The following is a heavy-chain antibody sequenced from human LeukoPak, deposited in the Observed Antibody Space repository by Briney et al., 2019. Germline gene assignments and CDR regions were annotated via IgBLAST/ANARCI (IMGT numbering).Heavy chain of an antibody. CDR2: INNDGSRT. D-gene: IGHD7-27*01. Sequence: GGSLRLSCAASGFTLSNSWIFWVRQGQAKGLVWVSDINNDGSRTSYADSVKGRFTISRDGAKNTLFLQMNSLRAEDTAVYYCARGGLPGGFDYWGQGTLVTVSS. J-gene: IGHJ4*02. V-gene: IGHV3-74*01. CDR3: ARGGLPGGFDY. CDR1: GFTLSNSW.